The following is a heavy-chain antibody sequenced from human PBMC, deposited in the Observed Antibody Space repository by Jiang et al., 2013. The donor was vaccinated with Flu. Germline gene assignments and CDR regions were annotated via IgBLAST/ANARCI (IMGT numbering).Heavy chain of an antibody. V-gene: IGHV3-30-3*01. J-gene: IGHJ6*02. D-gene: IGHD2/OR15-2a*01. Sequence: GLEWVAVISYDGSNKYYADSVKGRFTISRDNSKNTLYLQMNSLRAEDTAVYYCARLSTGMDVWGQGTTVTVSS. CDR3: ARLSTGMDV. CDR2: ISYDGSNK.